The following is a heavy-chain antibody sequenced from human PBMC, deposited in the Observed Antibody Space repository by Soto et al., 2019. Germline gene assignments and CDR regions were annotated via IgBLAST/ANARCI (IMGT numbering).Heavy chain of an antibody. D-gene: IGHD3-16*01. V-gene: IGHV5-51*01. Sequence: GASLTITCGGSGYSFTSYWIVWVRHLPGKGLEWMGIIYPGDSDTRYSPSFQGQVTISADKSISTAYLQWSSLKASDTAMYYCATTLKGGYYYYGMDGWGQGNKVTVFS. J-gene: IGHJ6*02. CDR1: GYSFTSYW. CDR3: ATTLKGGYYYYGMDG. CDR2: IYPGDSDT.